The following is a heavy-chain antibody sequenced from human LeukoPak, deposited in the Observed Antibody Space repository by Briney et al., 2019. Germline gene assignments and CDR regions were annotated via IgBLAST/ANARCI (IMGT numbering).Heavy chain of an antibody. Sequence: SGPTLVKPSETLSLTCTVSGGSISSYYWSWIRQPPGKGLEWIGYIYYSGSTNYNPSLKSRVTISVDTSKNQFSLKLSSVTAADTAVYYCARHTELGGDFDYWGQGTLVTVSS. CDR2: IYYSGST. CDR1: GGSISSYY. CDR3: ARHTELGGDFDY. J-gene: IGHJ4*02. V-gene: IGHV4-59*08. D-gene: IGHD1-14*01.